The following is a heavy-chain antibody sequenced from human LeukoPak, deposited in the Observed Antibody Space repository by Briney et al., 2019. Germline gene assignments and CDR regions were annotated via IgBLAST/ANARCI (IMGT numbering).Heavy chain of an antibody. J-gene: IGHJ5*02. D-gene: IGHD2-2*01. CDR1: GGTFSSYT. V-gene: IGHV1-69*02. Sequence: VAPVKVSCKASGGTFSSYTINWVRQAPGQGLEWMGRIIPILGIANYAQKFQGRVTITADKSTSTAYMELSSLRSEDTAVYYCARGGAIVVVPAAELRFDPWGQGTLVTVSS. CDR2: IIPILGIA. CDR3: ARGGAIVVVPAAELRFDP.